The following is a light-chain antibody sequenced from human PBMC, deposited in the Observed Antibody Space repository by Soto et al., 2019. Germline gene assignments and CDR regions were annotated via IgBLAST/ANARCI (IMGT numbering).Light chain of an antibody. Sequence: DIQMTQSPSTLSASVGDRVTITCRASQSISSWLAWYQQKPGKAPEVLIYKASSLESGVLSRFSGGGSATEFTLTISSLQPDDFATYYCQQYNSYPYTFGQGTKLENK. CDR3: QQYNSYPYT. V-gene: IGKV1-5*03. J-gene: IGKJ2*01. CDR1: QSISSW. CDR2: KAS.